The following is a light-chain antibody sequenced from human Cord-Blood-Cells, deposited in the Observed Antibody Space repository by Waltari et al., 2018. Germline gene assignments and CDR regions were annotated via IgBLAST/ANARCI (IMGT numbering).Light chain of an antibody. Sequence: SYELTQPPSVSVSPGQTARPTCPGDALPKQYAYWYQQEPGQAPVLVIYKDSERPSGIPERFSGSSSGTTVTLTISGVQAEDEADYYCQSADSSGTYVVFGGGTKLTVL. CDR2: KDS. J-gene: IGLJ2*01. CDR1: ALPKQY. CDR3: QSADSSGTYVV. V-gene: IGLV3-25*03.